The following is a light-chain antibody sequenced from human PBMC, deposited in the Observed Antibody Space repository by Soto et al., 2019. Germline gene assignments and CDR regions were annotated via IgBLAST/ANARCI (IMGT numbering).Light chain of an antibody. Sequence: DVQLTQSPSTLPASVGDRVAITCQATQNIFNYLNWFQQRPGKTPQLLISDASHLEPGVPSRFSGQRSGTDFNLIISDLQPEEFATYCCQQYEDLPLTFGGGTRVE. CDR2: DAS. V-gene: IGKV1-33*01. CDR3: QQYEDLPLT. CDR1: QNIFNY. J-gene: IGKJ4*01.